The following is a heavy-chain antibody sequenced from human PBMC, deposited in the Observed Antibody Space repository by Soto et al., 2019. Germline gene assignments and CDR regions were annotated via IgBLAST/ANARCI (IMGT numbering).Heavy chain of an antibody. CDR1: GFTFSSYS. D-gene: IGHD3-16*01. V-gene: IGHV3-48*01. Sequence: AGGSLRLSCAASGFTFSSYSMNWVRQAPGKGLEWVSYISSSSSTIYYADSVKGRFTISRDNAKNSLYLQMNSLRAEDTAVYYCARDLTPTFSGPSLFDYWGQGTLVTVSS. CDR3: ARDLTPTFSGPSLFDY. CDR2: ISSSSSTI. J-gene: IGHJ4*02.